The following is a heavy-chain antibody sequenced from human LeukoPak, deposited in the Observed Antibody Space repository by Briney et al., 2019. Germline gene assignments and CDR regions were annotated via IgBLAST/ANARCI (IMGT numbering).Heavy chain of an antibody. CDR1: GFTFSSYA. J-gene: IGHJ5*02. CDR3: ASLEMATIRYSWFDP. CDR2: ISGSGGST. D-gene: IGHD5-24*01. V-gene: IGHV3-23*01. Sequence: GGSPRLSCAASGFTFSSYAMSWVRQAPGKGLEWVSAISGSGGSTYYADSVKGRFTISRDNSKNTLYLQMNSLRAEDTAVYYCASLEMATIRYSWFDPWGQGTLVTVSS.